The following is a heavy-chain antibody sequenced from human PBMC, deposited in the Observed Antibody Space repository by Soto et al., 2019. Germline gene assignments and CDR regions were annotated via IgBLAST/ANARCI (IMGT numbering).Heavy chain of an antibody. D-gene: IGHD3-22*01. CDR2: ISGSGGST. J-gene: IGHJ6*02. CDR1: GFTFSSYA. CDR3: AKDPYYYDSSGYYYVPYYYGMDV. Sequence: EVQLLESGGGLVQPGGSLRLSCAASGFTFSSYAMSWVRQAPGKGLEWVSAISGSGGSTYYADSVKGRFTISRDNSKNTLYLQMNSLRAEDTAVYYCAKDPYYYDSSGYYYVPYYYGMDVWGQGTTVTVFS. V-gene: IGHV3-23*01.